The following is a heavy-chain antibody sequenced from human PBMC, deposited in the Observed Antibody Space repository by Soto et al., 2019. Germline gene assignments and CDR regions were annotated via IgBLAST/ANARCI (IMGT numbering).Heavy chain of an antibody. Sequence: EMQLLESGGGSVQPGGSLRLSCAASGFTFSSYAMTWVRQAPGKGLEWVSDISGSGDTTNYADSVKGRFTISRDNSKNTLFLQMNSLRAEDTAAYYCAKDPYYDSSGYYRLDCWGQGTLVTVSS. CDR3: AKDPYYDSSGYYRLDC. CDR2: ISGSGDTT. CDR1: GFTFSSYA. D-gene: IGHD3-22*01. V-gene: IGHV3-23*01. J-gene: IGHJ4*02.